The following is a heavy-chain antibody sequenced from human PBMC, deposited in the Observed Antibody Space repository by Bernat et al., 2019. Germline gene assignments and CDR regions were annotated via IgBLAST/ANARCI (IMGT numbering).Heavy chain of an antibody. CDR1: GFTFSTYG. CDR2: IWYDGSNK. J-gene: IGHJ1*01. Sequence: QVQLVESGGGVVQPGRSLRLSCAASGFTFSTYGMHWVRQAPGKGLEWVAVIWYDGSNKYYADSVKGRFTISRDISKNTLYLQMNSLRAEDTAVYYCARALAPGYSSGWYPQYFQHWGQGTLVTVSS. V-gene: IGHV3-33*01. D-gene: IGHD6-19*01. CDR3: ARALAPGYSSGWYPQYFQH.